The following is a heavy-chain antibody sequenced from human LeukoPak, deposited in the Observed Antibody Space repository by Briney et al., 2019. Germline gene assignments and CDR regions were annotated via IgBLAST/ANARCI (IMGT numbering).Heavy chain of an antibody. CDR3: ARASWSPTNPDY. D-gene: IGHD1-26*01. V-gene: IGHV3-33*01. Sequence: GRSLRLSCAASGFTFSSYGMHWVRQAPGKGLEWVAVIWYDGSNKYYADSVKGRFTISRDNSKNTLYLQMNSLGAEDTAVYYCARASWSPTNPDYWGQGTLVTVSS. CDR2: IWYDGSNK. J-gene: IGHJ4*02. CDR1: GFTFSSYG.